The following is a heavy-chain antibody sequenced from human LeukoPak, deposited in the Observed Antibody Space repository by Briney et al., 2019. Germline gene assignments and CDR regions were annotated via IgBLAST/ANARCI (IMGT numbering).Heavy chain of an antibody. J-gene: IGHJ4*02. Sequence: PGGSLRLSCAASGFTFNSYSMNWVRQAPGKGREGGSSISSSSTYIYYADSVKGRFTISRDNAKNSLYLQMNRLRAEDTAVYYCARATLDIVVFSGDYWGQGTLVTVSS. CDR1: GFTFNSYS. V-gene: IGHV3-21*01. CDR2: ISSSSTYI. D-gene: IGHD2-15*01. CDR3: ARATLDIVVFSGDY.